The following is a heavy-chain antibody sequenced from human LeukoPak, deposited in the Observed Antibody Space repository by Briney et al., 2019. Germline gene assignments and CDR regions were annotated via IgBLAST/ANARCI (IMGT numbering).Heavy chain of an antibody. CDR3: ARSPDISTSENFEY. J-gene: IGHJ4*02. V-gene: IGHV1-2*02. CDR1: GYTFTGYY. CDR2: INLNSGGT. D-gene: IGHD3-9*01. Sequence: ASVKVSCKASGYTFTGYYMHWVRQAPGQWLEWMGWINLNSGGTNYAQKFQDRVTMTRDTSISTAYMELRRLRFDDTAVYYRARSPDISTSENFEYWGQGTLVTVSS.